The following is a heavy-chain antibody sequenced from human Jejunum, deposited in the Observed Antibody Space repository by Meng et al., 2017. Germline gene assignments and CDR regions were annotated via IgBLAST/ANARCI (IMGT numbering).Heavy chain of an antibody. J-gene: IGHJ5*02. CDR2: ISHTGRI. V-gene: IGHV4-4*02. CDR1: GGSISNNNW. Sequence: GSGPGLGKRWGTSSLTCAVSGGSISNNNWWSWVRQPPGKGLEWIGEISHTGRINYNPSLKSRVTMSLDKSKNQFSLDLTSVTGADTAVYYCARDLLDPNIAATGWFDPWGQGTLVTVSS. D-gene: IGHD2/OR15-2a*01. CDR3: ARDLLDPNIAATGWFDP.